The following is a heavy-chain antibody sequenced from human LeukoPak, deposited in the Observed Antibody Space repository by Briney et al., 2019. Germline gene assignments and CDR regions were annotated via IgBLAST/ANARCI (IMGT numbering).Heavy chain of an antibody. V-gene: IGHV4-39*02. CDR2: IYYSGST. CDR3: AREAWFGELSPDDFDY. CDR1: GGSISSSSYY. J-gene: IGHJ4*02. Sequence: SETLSPTCTVSGGSISSSSYYWGWIRQPPGKGLEWIGSIYYSGSTYYNPSLKSRVTISVDTSKNQFSLKLSSVTAADTAVYYCAREAWFGELSPDDFDYWGQGTLVTVSS. D-gene: IGHD3-10*01.